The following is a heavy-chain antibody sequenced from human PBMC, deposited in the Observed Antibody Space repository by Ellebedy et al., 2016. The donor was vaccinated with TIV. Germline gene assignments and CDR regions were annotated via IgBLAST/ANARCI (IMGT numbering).Heavy chain of an antibody. J-gene: IGHJ4*02. V-gene: IGHV3-23*01. Sequence: GESLKISCVASGFTFSGFAMSWVRQAPGKGLEWVSGINSGSSGTYYADSVKGRFTIPRDNSKKTLYLQMNSLRAEDTAVYYCAKGRGGGSDSSAPRYYFDYWGLGTLVTVSS. CDR2: INSGSSGT. CDR3: AKGRGGGSDSSAPRYYFDY. D-gene: IGHD3-22*01. CDR1: GFTFSGFA.